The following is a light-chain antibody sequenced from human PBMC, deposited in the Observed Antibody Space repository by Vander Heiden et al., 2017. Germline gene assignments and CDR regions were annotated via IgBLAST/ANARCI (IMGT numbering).Light chain of an antibody. CDR1: QSVLYSSNNKNY. J-gene: IGKJ5*01. Sequence: DIVMTQSPDSLAVSLGERATINCKSSQSVLYSSNNKNYLAWYQQKPGQPPKLLIYWASTRESGVPDRFSGSGSGTDFTLTISSRQAEDVAVYYCQQHDSTLSITFGQGTRLEIK. CDR3: QQHDSTLSIT. CDR2: WAS. V-gene: IGKV4-1*01.